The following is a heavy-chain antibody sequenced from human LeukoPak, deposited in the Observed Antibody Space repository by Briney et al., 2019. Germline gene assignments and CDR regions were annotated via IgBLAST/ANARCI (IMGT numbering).Heavy chain of an antibody. CDR3: ARSPLAYYGMDV. Sequence: GGSLRLSCAASGFTFSSYTMSWVRQAPGEGLEWVAVISFDGSDKYYADSVKGRLTISRDHSKSTLYLQMNILRPEDTAVYFCARSPLAYYGMDVWGQGTTVTVSS. CDR2: ISFDGSDK. CDR1: GFTFSSYT. J-gene: IGHJ6*02. V-gene: IGHV3-30*04.